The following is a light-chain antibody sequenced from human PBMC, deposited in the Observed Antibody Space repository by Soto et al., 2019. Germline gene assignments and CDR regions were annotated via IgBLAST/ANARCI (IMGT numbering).Light chain of an antibody. J-gene: IGKJ1*01. Sequence: DIQMTQSPSTLSASVGDRVTITCRASQSINNWLAWYQQKPGKAPILLIYKASSLESGVPSRFRGSGSGTEFTLTINSLQPDDFATYYCQPYNSYPWTFGQGTKVEIK. CDR1: QSINNW. CDR3: QPYNSYPWT. CDR2: KAS. V-gene: IGKV1-5*03.